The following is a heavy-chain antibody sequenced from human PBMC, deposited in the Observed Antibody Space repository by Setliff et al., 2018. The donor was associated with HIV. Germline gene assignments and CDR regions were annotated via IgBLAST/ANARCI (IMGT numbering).Heavy chain of an antibody. Sequence: SETLSLTCAVYNKSFSNYYWSWIRQPPGKGLEWIGEINDSGSAEYSPSFRSRVTISVDTSKNQFSLKLNSVTAADTAVYYCARVYCSGGACYSLNSWGQGALVTVSS. J-gene: IGHJ4*02. D-gene: IGHD2-15*01. CDR1: NKSFSNYY. CDR3: ARVYCSGGACYSLNS. V-gene: IGHV4-34*01. CDR2: INDSGSA.